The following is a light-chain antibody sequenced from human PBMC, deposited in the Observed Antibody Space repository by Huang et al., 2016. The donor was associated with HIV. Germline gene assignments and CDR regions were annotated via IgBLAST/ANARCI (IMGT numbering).Light chain of an antibody. J-gene: IGKJ4*01. CDR3: QQYDNLLLT. Sequence: DIQMTLSPSSLSVSVGERVTITCQASQDISNYLNWYQQKPGKAPKLLIYDASNLETGVPSRFSGSGSGTDFTFTISSLQPEDIATYYCQQYDNLLLTFGGGTKVEIK. CDR2: DAS. V-gene: IGKV1-33*01. CDR1: QDISNY.